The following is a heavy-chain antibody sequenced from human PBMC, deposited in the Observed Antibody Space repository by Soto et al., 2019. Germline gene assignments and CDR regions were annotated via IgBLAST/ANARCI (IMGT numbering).Heavy chain of an antibody. D-gene: IGHD2-21*02. Sequence: SETLSLTCTVSGGSISTYYWSWIRQPPGKGLEWIAYIYYNGDTIYNPSLKSRVTISIDTSKNQFSLKLSSVTTADTAVYYCARVVTAIQDWFDPWGQGTLVTVSS. V-gene: IGHV4-59*01. J-gene: IGHJ5*02. CDR2: IYYNGDT. CDR3: ARVVTAIQDWFDP. CDR1: GGSISTYY.